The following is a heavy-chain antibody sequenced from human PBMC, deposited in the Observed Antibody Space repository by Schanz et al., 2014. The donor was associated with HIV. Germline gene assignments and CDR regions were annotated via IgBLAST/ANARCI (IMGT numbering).Heavy chain of an antibody. Sequence: QVQLVESGGGVVQPGRSLRLSCAASGFTFSTYGMHWVRQGPGKGLEWVAFISYDGSNKYYADSVKGRFTISRDNSKNTLFLQMNSLRVDDTAVYYCARDPSTVFGVAIYDMDVWGQGTTVIVSS. J-gene: IGHJ6*02. V-gene: IGHV3-30*03. CDR1: GFTFSTYG. CDR2: ISYDGSNK. D-gene: IGHD3-3*01. CDR3: ARDPSTVFGVAIYDMDV.